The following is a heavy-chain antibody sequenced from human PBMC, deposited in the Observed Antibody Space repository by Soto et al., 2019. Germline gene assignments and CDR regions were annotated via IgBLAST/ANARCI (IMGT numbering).Heavy chain of an antibody. J-gene: IGHJ5*02. CDR1: GGSISSYY. Sequence: SSETLSLTCTVSGGSISSYYWSWIRQPPGKGLEWIGYIYYSGSTNHNPSLKSRVTISVDTSKNQFSLKLSSVTAADTAVYYCARLFRGYRGWFDPWGQGTLVTVSS. V-gene: IGHV4-59*08. CDR2: IYYSGST. CDR3: ARLFRGYRGWFDP. D-gene: IGHD6-13*01.